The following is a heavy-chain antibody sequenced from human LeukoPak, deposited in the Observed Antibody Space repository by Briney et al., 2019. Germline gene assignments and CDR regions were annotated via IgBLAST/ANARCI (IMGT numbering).Heavy chain of an antibody. Sequence: ASVKVSCKASGGTFSSYAISWVRQAPGQGLEWMGGIIPIFGTANYAQKFQGRVTITADESTSTAYMELSCLRSEDTAVYYCARVPGAARLRYYFDYWGQGTLVTVSS. D-gene: IGHD6-6*01. CDR1: GGTFSSYA. J-gene: IGHJ4*02. CDR2: IIPIFGTA. CDR3: ARVPGAARLRYYFDY. V-gene: IGHV1-69*13.